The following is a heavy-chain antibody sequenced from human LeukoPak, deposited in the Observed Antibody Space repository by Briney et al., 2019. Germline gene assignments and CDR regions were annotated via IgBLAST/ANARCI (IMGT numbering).Heavy chain of an antibody. CDR2: IYTGGST. D-gene: IGHD6-13*01. CDR1: GFTDSSNF. CDR3: ARSPAAGSAAAFDY. Sequence: GGSLRLSCAASGFTDSSNFMNWVRQAPGKGLEWVSVIYTGGSTYYADSVKGRFTLSRDNSKNTLYLQMNSLRAEDTAVYYCARSPAAGSAAAFDYWGQGTLVTVSS. V-gene: IGHV3-53*01. J-gene: IGHJ4*02.